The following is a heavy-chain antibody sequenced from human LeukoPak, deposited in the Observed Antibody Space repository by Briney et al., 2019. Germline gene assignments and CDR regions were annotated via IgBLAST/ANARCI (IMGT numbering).Heavy chain of an antibody. V-gene: IGHV3-21*01. CDR3: ARASDPYFAY. CDR2: ISSISSYI. Sequence: AGSLTLSCAASGVTFSSYSMNWVRQAPGKGLEWVSSISSISSYIYYAPSVKGRFTISRDNPKDSLYLQMNSLRAEDTAVYYCARASDPYFAYWGQGTLVTVSS. J-gene: IGHJ4*02. CDR1: GVTFSSYS.